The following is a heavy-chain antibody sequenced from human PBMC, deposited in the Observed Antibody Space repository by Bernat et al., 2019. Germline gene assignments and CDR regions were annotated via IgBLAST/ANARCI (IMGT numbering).Heavy chain of an antibody. CDR2: IDPSDSYT. V-gene: IGHV5-10-1*01. CDR1: GYSFTSYW. CDR3: ARQYSSSWCEVGDY. D-gene: IGHD6-13*01. J-gene: IGHJ4*02. Sequence: EVQLVQSGAEVKKPWESLRISRKASGYSFTSYWISWVRQMPGKGLAWRGRIDPSDSYTNYGPSFQGHVTISADKSISTAYMQWSSLKASASAMYYCARQYSSSWCEVGDYWGQGTLVTVSS.